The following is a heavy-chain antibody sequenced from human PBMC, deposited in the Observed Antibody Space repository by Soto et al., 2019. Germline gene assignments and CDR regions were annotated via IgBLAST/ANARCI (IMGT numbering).Heavy chain of an antibody. Sequence: SETLSLTCTVSGGSISSYYWSWIRQPPGKGLEWIGYIYYSGSTNYNPSLKSRVTISVDTSKNQFSLKLSSVTAADTAVYYCARGFYYYDSSGYLYYFDYWGQGTLVTVSS. CDR1: GGSISSYY. J-gene: IGHJ4*02. D-gene: IGHD3-22*01. V-gene: IGHV4-59*01. CDR3: ARGFYYYDSSGYLYYFDY. CDR2: IYYSGST.